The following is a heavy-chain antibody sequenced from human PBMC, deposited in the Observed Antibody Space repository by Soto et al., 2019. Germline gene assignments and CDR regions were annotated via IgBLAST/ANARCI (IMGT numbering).Heavy chain of an antibody. V-gene: IGHV4-59*02. CDR2: TSYTGNT. CDR1: HDSVACAH. J-gene: IGHJ5*02. CDR3: ASDLHGGLSHYFDP. Sequence: SETLSLTCFVSHDSVACAHWCWVRQFPEQGLEWIAYTSYTGNTNYNPSLQSRVTISLATSKNQLSLKLTSMTAADTAVYYCASDLHGGLSHYFDPWRQGSLVIGSS. D-gene: IGHD4-4*01.